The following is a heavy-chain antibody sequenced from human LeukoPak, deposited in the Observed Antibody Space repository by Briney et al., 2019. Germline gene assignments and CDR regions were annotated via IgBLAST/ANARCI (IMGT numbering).Heavy chain of an antibody. Sequence: SETLSLTCTVSGGSISSYYWNWIRQPPGKGLEWIGYIFYSGRTSYNPSLKSRVTLSVDSSKNQFSLKLSSVTAADTAVYYCARGVVIAPQTFDYWGQGTLVTVSS. J-gene: IGHJ4*02. CDR1: GGSISSYY. V-gene: IGHV4-59*01. CDR2: IFYSGRT. D-gene: IGHD2-21*01. CDR3: ARGVVIAPQTFDY.